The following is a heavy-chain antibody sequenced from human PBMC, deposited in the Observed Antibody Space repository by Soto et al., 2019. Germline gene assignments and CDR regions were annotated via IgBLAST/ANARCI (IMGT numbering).Heavy chain of an antibody. CDR1: GFTLSGYW. V-gene: IGHV3-74*01. D-gene: IGHD2-15*01. Sequence: GGSLRLSCASSGFTLSGYWMHWVRQVPGKGLEWVSRMNTDGRKRHYADSVKGRFTISRDNVKNTLYLQMNSLRVEDSAVYYCAKDHSGSNSLDYWGLGTLVTVSS. CDR2: MNTDGRKR. CDR3: AKDHSGSNSLDY. J-gene: IGHJ4*02.